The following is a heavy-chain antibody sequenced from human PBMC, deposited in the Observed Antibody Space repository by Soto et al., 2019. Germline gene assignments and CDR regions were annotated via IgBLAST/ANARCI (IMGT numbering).Heavy chain of an antibody. Sequence: QVQLQESGPGLVKPSQTLSLTCTVSGDPISSGDYYWSWIRQPPGKGLEWIGYIYYSGTTYYSPSLKSQVTMSVDTSKNHFSLKLSSVTAADTAVYYCARAPYRGTNSRGALDMWGQGTMVTVSS. CDR3: ARAPYRGTNSRGALDM. V-gene: IGHV4-30-4*01. J-gene: IGHJ3*02. CDR1: GDPISSGDYY. CDR2: IYYSGTT. D-gene: IGHD2-8*01.